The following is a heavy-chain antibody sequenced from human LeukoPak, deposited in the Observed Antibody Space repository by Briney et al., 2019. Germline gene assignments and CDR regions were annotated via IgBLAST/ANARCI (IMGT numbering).Heavy chain of an antibody. CDR3: AKDTTYDYVWGSYRPSPAFDI. CDR2: ISGSGGST. V-gene: IGHV3-23*01. J-gene: IGHJ3*02. CDR1: GFTFSSYA. Sequence: PVGSLRLSCAASGFTFSSYAMSWVRQAPGKGLEWVSAISGSGGSTYYADSVKGRFTISRDNSKNTLYLQMNSLRAEDTAVYYCAKDTTYDYVWGSYRPSPAFDIWGQGTMVTVSS. D-gene: IGHD3-16*02.